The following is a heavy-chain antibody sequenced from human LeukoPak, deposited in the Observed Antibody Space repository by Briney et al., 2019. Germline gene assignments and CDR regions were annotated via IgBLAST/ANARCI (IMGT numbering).Heavy chain of an antibody. V-gene: IGHV3-7*01. D-gene: IGHD3-22*01. CDR1: GFTFSSYW. CDR2: IKQDGSEK. J-gene: IGHJ4*02. CDR3: ARGVYNMIVVFITSVAPQPIYYFDY. Sequence: PEGSLRLSCAASGFTFSSYWMSWVRQAPGKGLEWVANIKQDGSEKYYVDSVKGRFTISRDNAKNSLYLQMNSLRAEDTAVYYCARGVYNMIVVFITSVAPQPIYYFDYWGQGTLVTVSS.